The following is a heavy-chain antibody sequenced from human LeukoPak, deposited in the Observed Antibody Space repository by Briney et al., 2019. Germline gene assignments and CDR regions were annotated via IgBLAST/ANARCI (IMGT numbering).Heavy chain of an antibody. D-gene: IGHD2-15*01. Sequence: GGSLRLSCAASGFAFSSYSMNWVRQAPGKGLEWVSSIISSSSSYIYYADSVKGRFTISRDNAKNSLYLQMNSLRAEDTAVYYCARDQGTLQDITWDYYYYGMDVWGQGTTVTVSS. CDR3: ARDQGTLQDITWDYYYYGMDV. V-gene: IGHV3-21*01. J-gene: IGHJ6*02. CDR2: IISSSSSYI. CDR1: GFAFSSYS.